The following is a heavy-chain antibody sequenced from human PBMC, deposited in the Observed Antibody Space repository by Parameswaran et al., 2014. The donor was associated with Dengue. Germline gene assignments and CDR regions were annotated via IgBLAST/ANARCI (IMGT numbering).Heavy chain of an antibody. CDR2: IIPIFGTP. J-gene: IGHJ4*02. D-gene: IGHD3-22*01. V-gene: IGHV1-69*01. Sequence: SWVRQAPGQGLEWMGGIIPIFGTPNYAQKFQEGRVTITADESTNTAYMELSSLRSEDTAVYYCARIGYDSSGHHWDYWGQGTLVTVSS. CDR3: ARIGYDSSGHHWDY.